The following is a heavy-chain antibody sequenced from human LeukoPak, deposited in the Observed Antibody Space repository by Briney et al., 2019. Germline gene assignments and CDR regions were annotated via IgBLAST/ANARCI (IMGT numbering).Heavy chain of an antibody. CDR3: ARVSYYYDSSGLSAFDI. CDR1: GFTFSSYA. V-gene: IGHV3-23*01. CDR2: ISGSGGST. J-gene: IGHJ3*02. D-gene: IGHD3-22*01. Sequence: GGSLRLSCAASGFTFSSYAMSWVRQAPGKGLEWVSAISGSGGSTYYADSVKGRFTISRDNSKNTLYLQMNSLRAEDTAVYYCARVSYYYDSSGLSAFDIWGQGTMVTVSS.